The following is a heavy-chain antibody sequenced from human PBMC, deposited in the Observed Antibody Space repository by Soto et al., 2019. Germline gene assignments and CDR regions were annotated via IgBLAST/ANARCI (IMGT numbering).Heavy chain of an antibody. CDR2: INAGNGNT. D-gene: IGHD5-18*01. CDR3: ARGLNGYLHYFDY. Sequence: QVQLVQSGAEVKKPGASVKVSCKASGYTFTNYAMHWVRQVPRQRPEWMGWINAGNGNTKYSQKFQGRVTITRDTSASTAYMELSSLRSEDTAVYYCARGLNGYLHYFDYWGQGTLVTVSS. J-gene: IGHJ4*02. V-gene: IGHV1-3*01. CDR1: GYTFTNYA.